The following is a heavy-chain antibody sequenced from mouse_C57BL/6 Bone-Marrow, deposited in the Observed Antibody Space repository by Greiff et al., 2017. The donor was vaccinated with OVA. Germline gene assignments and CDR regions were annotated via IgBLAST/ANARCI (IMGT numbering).Heavy chain of an antibody. CDR3: TRYGYLFDY. CDR1: GFTFSSYA. Sequence: EVMLVESGEGLVKPGGSLKLSCAASGFTFSSYAMSWVRQTPEQRLEWVGYISSAGDYINYADTLKGRFTISRDNARNTLYLQMSSLTSEYTAMYYCTRYGYLFDYWGQGTTLTVSS. J-gene: IGHJ2*01. CDR2: ISSAGDYI. V-gene: IGHV5-9-1*02. D-gene: IGHD2-2*01.